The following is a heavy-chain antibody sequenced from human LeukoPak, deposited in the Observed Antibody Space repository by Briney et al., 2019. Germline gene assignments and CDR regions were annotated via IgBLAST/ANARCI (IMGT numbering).Heavy chain of an antibody. CDR3: ARGGPYYDFWSGYYRYPFDY. V-gene: IGHV5-51*01. CDR1: GYSFTSYW. D-gene: IGHD3-3*01. J-gene: IGHJ4*02. Sequence: RGESLKISCKGSGYSFTSYWIGWVRQMPGKGLEWMGIIYPGDSDTRYSPSFQGQVTISADKSISTAYLQWSSLKASDTAMYYCARGGPYYDFWSGYYRYPFDYWGQGTLVTVSS. CDR2: IYPGDSDT.